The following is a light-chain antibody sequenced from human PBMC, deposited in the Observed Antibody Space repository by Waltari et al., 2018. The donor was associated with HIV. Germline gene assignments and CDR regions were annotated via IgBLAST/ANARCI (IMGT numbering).Light chain of an antibody. CDR3: QQYYNTWT. CDR1: QAISNS. V-gene: IGKV1-NL1*01. CDR2: AAS. Sequence: DIQMTQSPSSLSASVGDRVTITCRASQAISNSLAWYQQKPGKAPNLLLYAASRLQSGVPSRFSGSGSGTDYTLTINSLQPEDFATYFWQQYYNTWTFGQGTKVEVK. J-gene: IGKJ1*01.